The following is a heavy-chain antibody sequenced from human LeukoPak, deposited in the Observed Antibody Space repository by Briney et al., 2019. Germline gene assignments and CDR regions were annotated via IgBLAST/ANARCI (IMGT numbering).Heavy chain of an antibody. D-gene: IGHD1-1*01. Sequence: GGSLRLSCAASGFTFSTYAMHWVRQAPGKGLEWVAVMLYDGSYVYYADSVKGRFTISRDNSKNTLYLQMNSLRTEDTAVYYCARDEIWKHGGKVEYYFYMDVWGKGTTVTVSS. CDR2: MLYDGSYV. CDR3: ARDEIWKHGGKVEYYFYMDV. J-gene: IGHJ6*03. V-gene: IGHV3-30*04. CDR1: GFTFSTYA.